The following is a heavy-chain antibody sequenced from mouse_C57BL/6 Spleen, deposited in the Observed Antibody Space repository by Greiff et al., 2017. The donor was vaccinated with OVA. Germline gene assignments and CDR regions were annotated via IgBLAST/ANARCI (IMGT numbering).Heavy chain of an antibody. D-gene: IGHD1-1*01. CDR2: IDPSDSYT. Sequence: VQLQQPGAELVKPGASVKLSCKASGYTFTSYRMQWVKQRPGQGLEWIGEIDPSDSYTNYNQKFKGKATLTVDTSSSTAYMQLSSLTSEDSAVYYCSRWDYGSFDYWGQGTTLTVSS. CDR3: SRWDYGSFDY. V-gene: IGHV1-50*01. CDR1: GYTFTSYR. J-gene: IGHJ2*01.